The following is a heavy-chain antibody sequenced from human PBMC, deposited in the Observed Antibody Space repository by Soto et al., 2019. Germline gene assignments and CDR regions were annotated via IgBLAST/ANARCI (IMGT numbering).Heavy chain of an antibody. CDR1: GGTFSSYA. CDR3: ATSTTVTTLVGAFDI. V-gene: IGHV1-69*06. Sequence: GASVKVSCKASGGTFSSYAISWVRQAPGQGLEWMGGIIPIFGTANYAQKFQGRVTITADKSTSTAYMELSSLRSEDTAVYYCATSTTVTTLVGAFDIWGQGTMVTVS. J-gene: IGHJ3*02. D-gene: IGHD4-17*01. CDR2: IIPIFGTA.